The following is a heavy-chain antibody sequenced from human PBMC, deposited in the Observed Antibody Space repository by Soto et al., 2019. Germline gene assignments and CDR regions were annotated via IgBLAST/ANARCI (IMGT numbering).Heavy chain of an antibody. CDR2: IKSKTDGGTT. Sequence: GGSLRLSCAASGFTFSNAWMSWVRQAPGKGLEWVGRIKSKTDGGTTDYAAPVKGRFTISRDDSKNTLYLQMNSLKTEDTAVYYCTRAYSGYDLFSYYYYMDVWGKGTTVTVSS. CDR3: TRAYSGYDLFSYYYYMDV. V-gene: IGHV3-15*01. CDR1: GFTFSNAW. D-gene: IGHD5-12*01. J-gene: IGHJ6*03.